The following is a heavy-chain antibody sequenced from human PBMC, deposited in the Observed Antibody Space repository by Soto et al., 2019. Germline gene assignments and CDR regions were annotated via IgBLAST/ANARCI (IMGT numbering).Heavy chain of an antibody. D-gene: IGHD6-19*01. J-gene: IGHJ4*02. Sequence: GGSLRLSCAASGFTFSNYAMHWVRRAPGKGLECVALISYDGINKYYADSVKGRFTVSRDNSKSTLYLQMNSLRAEDTAVYYCVKDGVSGWSDYFFDYWGQGTLVTVSS. V-gene: IGHV3-30*18. CDR2: ISYDGINK. CDR1: GFTFSNYA. CDR3: VKDGVSGWSDYFFDY.